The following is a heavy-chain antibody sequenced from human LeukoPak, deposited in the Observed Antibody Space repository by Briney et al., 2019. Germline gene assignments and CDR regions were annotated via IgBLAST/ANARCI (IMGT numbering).Heavy chain of an antibody. CDR1: GFTFSRYW. V-gene: IGHV3-74*01. CDR3: AREGDVVDTIGSFDY. CDR2: VNNDGSGT. J-gene: IGHJ4*02. D-gene: IGHD5-12*01. Sequence: GGSLRLSCEASGFTFSRYWMHWVRQAPGKGLVWVSRVNNDGSGTDYADSVKGRFIISRDNAKNTLYLQMSSLRAEDTAVYYCAREGDVVDTIGSFDYWGQGTLVTVSS.